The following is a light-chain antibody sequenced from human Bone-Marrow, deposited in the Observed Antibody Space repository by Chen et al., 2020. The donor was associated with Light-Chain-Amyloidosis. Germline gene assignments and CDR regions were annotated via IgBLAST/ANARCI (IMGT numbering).Light chain of an antibody. Sequence: EKVMTKSPATLSVSPGERATLSCRPSQSVSSNLAWYEQKPGQAPRLLIYGASTRATGIPARFSGSGSGTEFTLTISSLQSEDFAVYYCQQYNNWPPYTFGQGTKLEI. V-gene: IGKV3-15*01. CDR3: QQYNNWPPYT. CDR1: QSVSSN. J-gene: IGKJ2*01. CDR2: GAS.